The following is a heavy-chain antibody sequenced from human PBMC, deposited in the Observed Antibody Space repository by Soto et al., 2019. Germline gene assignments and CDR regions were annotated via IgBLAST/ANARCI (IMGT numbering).Heavy chain of an antibody. CDR1: GGTFSSYA. CDR2: IIPIFGTA. V-gene: IGHV1-69*06. Sequence: QVQLVQSGAEVKKPGSSVKVSCKASGGTFSSYAISWVRQAPGQGLEWMGGIIPIFGTANYAQKFQGRVTITADKSTSTAYMELSSLRSEDTAVYYCARDRTHLKQWLVLGWFDPWGQGTLVTGSS. D-gene: IGHD6-19*01. J-gene: IGHJ5*02. CDR3: ARDRTHLKQWLVLGWFDP.